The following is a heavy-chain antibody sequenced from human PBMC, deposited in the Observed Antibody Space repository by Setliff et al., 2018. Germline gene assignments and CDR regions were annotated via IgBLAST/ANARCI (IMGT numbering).Heavy chain of an antibody. Sequence: SETLSLTCTVSGGSISNSDYYWDWIRQPPGKGLEWIGRVYYSGDTYYIPSLLSRVTISVDTSKNQFSLKLSSVTAADTSVYYCARTGTYRYFDYWGQGILVTVSS. CDR2: VYYSGDT. CDR3: ARTGTYRYFDY. D-gene: IGHD1-1*01. V-gene: IGHV4-39*01. J-gene: IGHJ4*02. CDR1: GGSISNSDYY.